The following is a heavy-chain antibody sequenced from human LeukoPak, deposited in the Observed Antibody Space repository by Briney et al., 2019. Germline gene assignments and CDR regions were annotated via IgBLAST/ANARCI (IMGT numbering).Heavy chain of an antibody. J-gene: IGHJ4*02. CDR3: ARHHSGSYLDF. Sequence: GESLKISCRGSGYSFTNYWIGWVRQMPGQGMEWMGIIYPGGSDTRYSPSFPGQVTISADKSFSTAYLQCSSLKASDSAMYYGARHHSGSYLDFWGQGTLVSVSS. D-gene: IGHD1-26*01. V-gene: IGHV5-51*01. CDR2: IYPGGSDT. CDR1: GYSFTNYW.